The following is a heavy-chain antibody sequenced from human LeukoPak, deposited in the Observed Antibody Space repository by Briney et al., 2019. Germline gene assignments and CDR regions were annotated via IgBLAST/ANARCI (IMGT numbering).Heavy chain of an antibody. CDR2: INPNSGGT. CDR3: ARDEEMKMATGPGG. J-gene: IGHJ4*02. CDR1: GYTFTGYY. D-gene: IGHD5-24*01. V-gene: IGHV1-2*02. Sequence: GASVKVSCTASGYTFTGYYMYWVRQGPGQGLEWMGWINPNSGGTNYAQKFQSRVTMTRDTPISTAYIELSRLRSDDTAVYYCARDEEMKMATGPGGWGQGTLVTVSS.